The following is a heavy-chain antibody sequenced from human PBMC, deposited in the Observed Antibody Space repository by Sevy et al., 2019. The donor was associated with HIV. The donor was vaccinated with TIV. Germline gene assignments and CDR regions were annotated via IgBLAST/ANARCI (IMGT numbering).Heavy chain of an antibody. CDR1: GYSLTGLS. D-gene: IGHD3-22*01. CDR2: SDPEDGER. V-gene: IGHV1-24*01. Sequence: ASVKVSCKVSGYSLTGLSMHWVRQAPGKGLEWMGSSDPEDGERIYAQKLEGRVTMTEDTSADTAYMELNSLRFEDTAVYYCATTKDYYESSGCTFDYWGQGTLVTVSS. CDR3: ATTKDYYESSGCTFDY. J-gene: IGHJ4*02.